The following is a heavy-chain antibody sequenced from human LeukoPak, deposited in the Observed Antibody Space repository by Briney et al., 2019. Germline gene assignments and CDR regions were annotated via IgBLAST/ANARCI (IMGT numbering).Heavy chain of an antibody. Sequence: PGGSLRLSCAASGFTYSSYAMSWVRQAPGKGLESVSTISDSGGSTYYADSVKGRFTISRDNSKNTLYLQMNSLRAEDTAVYYCAKAESPPHDWFDYWGQGTLVTVSS. CDR2: ISDSGGST. V-gene: IGHV3-23*01. CDR1: GFTYSSYA. J-gene: IGHJ4*02. CDR3: AKAESPPHDWFDY. D-gene: IGHD3-9*01.